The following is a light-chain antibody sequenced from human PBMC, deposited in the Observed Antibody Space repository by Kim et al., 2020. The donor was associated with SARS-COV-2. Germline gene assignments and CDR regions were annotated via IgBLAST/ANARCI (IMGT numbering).Light chain of an antibody. J-gene: IGKJ2*01. Sequence: SASVGDRVTITCRASQTISTWLAWYQQKPGKAPKLLLYLASTLESGVPSRFSGSGSGTEFTLTIYSLQPDDFATYYCQHYIRFPYTFGQGTKLEIK. CDR3: QHYIRFPYT. CDR1: QTISTW. V-gene: IGKV1-5*03. CDR2: LAS.